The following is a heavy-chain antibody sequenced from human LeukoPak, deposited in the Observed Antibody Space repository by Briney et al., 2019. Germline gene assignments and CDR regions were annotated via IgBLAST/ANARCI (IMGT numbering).Heavy chain of an antibody. V-gene: IGHV1-69*04. CDR3: ARGLGYYDSSGYYYDNYYGMDV. Sequence: SVKVSCKASGGTFSSYAISWVRQAPGQGLEWMGRIIPILGIANYAQKFQGRVTITADKSTSTAYMELSSLRSEDTAVYYCARGLGYYDSSGYYYDNYYGMDVWGQGTTVTVSS. D-gene: IGHD3-22*01. J-gene: IGHJ6*02. CDR1: GGTFSSYA. CDR2: IIPILGIA.